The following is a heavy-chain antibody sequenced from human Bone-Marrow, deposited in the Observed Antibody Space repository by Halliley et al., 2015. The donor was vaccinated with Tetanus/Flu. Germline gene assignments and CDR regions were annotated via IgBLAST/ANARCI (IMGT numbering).Heavy chain of an antibody. Sequence: CGGATNTTPPPRSRVTISVDTPKNQFSLRLSSGTAADTAVYYCARQREDFYYDSSGYYYFDSWGQGALVTVSS. V-gene: IGHV4-59*08. J-gene: IGHJ4*02. D-gene: IGHD3-22*01. CDR3: ARQREDFYYDSSGYYYFDS. CDR2: CGGAT.